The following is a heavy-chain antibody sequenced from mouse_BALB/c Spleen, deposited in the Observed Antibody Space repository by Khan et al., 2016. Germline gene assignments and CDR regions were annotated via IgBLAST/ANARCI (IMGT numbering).Heavy chain of an antibody. CDR2: IRLKSNNYAT. J-gene: IGHJ2*01. V-gene: IGHV6-6*02. Sequence: EVKLEVSGGGLVQPGGSMKLSCVASGFTFSNYWMNWVRQSPEKGLEWVAEIRLKSNNYATHYAESVKGRFTISRDDSKNSVYLQMNNLRAEDTGIYYYTRRSDYDGYYFDYWGQGTTLTVSS. CDR3: TRRSDYDGYYFDY. D-gene: IGHD2-4*01. CDR1: GFTFSNYW.